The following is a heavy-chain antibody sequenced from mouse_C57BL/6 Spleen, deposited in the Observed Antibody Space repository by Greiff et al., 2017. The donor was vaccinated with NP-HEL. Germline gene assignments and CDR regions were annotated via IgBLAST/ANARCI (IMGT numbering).Heavy chain of an antibody. Sequence: VQLQQSGAELVRPGTSVKVSCKASGYAFTNYLIEWVKQRPGQGLEWIGVINPGSGGTNYNEKFKGKATLTADKSSSNAYMQLSSLTSEDSAVYFCARGYGNYYYAMDYWGQGTSVTVSS. CDR3: ARGYGNYYYAMDY. CDR1: GYAFTNYL. J-gene: IGHJ4*01. D-gene: IGHD2-10*02. V-gene: IGHV1-54*01. CDR2: INPGSGGT.